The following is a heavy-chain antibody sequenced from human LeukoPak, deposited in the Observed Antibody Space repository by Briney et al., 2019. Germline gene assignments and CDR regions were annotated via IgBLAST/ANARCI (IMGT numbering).Heavy chain of an antibody. J-gene: IGHJ4*02. V-gene: IGHV3-7*01. CDR3: ARDGLEGDMVRGDTFDY. D-gene: IGHD3-10*01. CDR1: GFTFSSYW. CDR2: IKQDGSEK. Sequence: PGESLRLSCAASGFTFSSYWMSWVRQAPGKGLEWVANIKQDGSEKYYVDSVKGRFTISRDNAKNSLYLQMNSLRAEDTAVYYCARDGLEGDMVRGDTFDYWGQGTLVAVSS.